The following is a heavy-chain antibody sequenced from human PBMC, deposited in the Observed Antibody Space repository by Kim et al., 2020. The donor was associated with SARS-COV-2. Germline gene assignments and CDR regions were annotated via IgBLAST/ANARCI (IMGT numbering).Heavy chain of an antibody. CDR2: IIPIFGTA. Sequence: SVKVSCKASGGTFSSYAISWVRQAPGQGLEWMGGIIPIFGTANYAQKFQGRVTITADESTSTAYMELSSLKSEDTAVYYCARVSIAARPGGSMDYWGQGTLVTVSS. V-gene: IGHV1-69*13. CDR3: ARVSIAARPGGSMDY. J-gene: IGHJ4*02. D-gene: IGHD6-6*01. CDR1: GGTFSSYA.